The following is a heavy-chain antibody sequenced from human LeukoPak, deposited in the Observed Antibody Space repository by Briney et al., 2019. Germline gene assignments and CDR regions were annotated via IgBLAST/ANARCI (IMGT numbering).Heavy chain of an antibody. CDR1: GASISSYY. CDR3: ARGAPGGNDYGDY. Sequence: SETLSLTCTVSGASISSYYWSWIRQPPGKGLEWIGYIFHSGSTNYNPSLKSRVTISVDTSMNQLSLKLSSVTAADTAVYYCARGAPGGNDYGDYWGQGTLVTVSS. V-gene: IGHV4-59*01. J-gene: IGHJ4*02. CDR2: IFHSGST.